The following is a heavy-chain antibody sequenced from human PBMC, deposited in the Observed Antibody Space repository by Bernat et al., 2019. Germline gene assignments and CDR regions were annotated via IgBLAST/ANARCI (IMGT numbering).Heavy chain of an antibody. CDR2: ISYDGSNK. CDR3: AKDLKQLYYYYHGMDI. CDR1: GFTFSSYG. Sequence: QVQLVESGGGVVQPGRSLRLSCAASGFTFSSYGMHWVRQAPGKGLGWVAVISYDGSNKYYADSVKGRFTISRDKSKNTLYLQMNSLRAEDTAVYYCAKDLKQLYYYYHGMDIWGQGTTVTVSS. J-gene: IGHJ6*02. D-gene: IGHD6-6*01. V-gene: IGHV3-30*18.